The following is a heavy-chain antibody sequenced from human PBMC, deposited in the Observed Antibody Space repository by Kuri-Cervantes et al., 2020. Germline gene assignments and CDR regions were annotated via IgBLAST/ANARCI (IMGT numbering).Heavy chain of an antibody. CDR3: VRAKSAYDTTGRFDY. D-gene: IGHD3-3*01. CDR2: IRYDGSNK. V-gene: IGHV3-33*08. J-gene: IGHJ4*02. Sequence: GESLKISCAISGFTFSTSTIHWVRQAPGKGLEWVTFIRYDGSNKYYADSVKGRFTISRDNAENTLYLQMNSLRAEDTAVYYCVRAKSAYDTTGRFDYWGQGALVTVSS. CDR1: GFTFSTST.